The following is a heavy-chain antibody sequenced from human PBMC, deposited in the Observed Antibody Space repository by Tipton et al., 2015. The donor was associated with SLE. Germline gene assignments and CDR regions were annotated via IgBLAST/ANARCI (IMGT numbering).Heavy chain of an antibody. CDR3: ARLIGHSTYEFWFDP. D-gene: IGHD4-11*01. J-gene: IGHJ5*02. V-gene: IGHV4-39*07. CDR2: VHSRGNT. Sequence: TLSLTCTVSGDSISSGTFFWGWVRQSPEKGLAWIGSVHSRGNTYYSPSLTSRVTISVDPSKNQFSLTLKSVTAADTAVYYCARLIGHSTYEFWFDPWGQGTLVTVSS. CDR1: GDSISSGTFF.